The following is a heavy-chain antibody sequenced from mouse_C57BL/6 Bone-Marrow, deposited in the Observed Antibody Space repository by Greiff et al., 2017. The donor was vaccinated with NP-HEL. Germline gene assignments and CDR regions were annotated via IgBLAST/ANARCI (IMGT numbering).Heavy chain of an antibody. V-gene: IGHV5-9*01. Sequence: EVKLVESGGGLVKPGGSLKLSCAASGFTFSSYTLSWVRQTPEKRLEWVATISGGGGNTYYPDSVKGRFTISRDNAKNPLYLHMSSLRSEDTALYYCARHWIYDGYCLAYWGQGTLVTVSA. CDR3: ARHWIYDGYCLAY. J-gene: IGHJ3*01. CDR1: GFTFSSYT. D-gene: IGHD2-3*01. CDR2: ISGGGGNT.